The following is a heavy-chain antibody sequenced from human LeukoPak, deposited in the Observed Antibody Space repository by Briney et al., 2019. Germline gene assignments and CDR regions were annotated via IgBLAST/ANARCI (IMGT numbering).Heavy chain of an antibody. CDR3: ARDYCSGGSCQLDY. V-gene: IGHV3-30-3*01. D-gene: IGHD2-15*01. CDR1: GFTFSNYA. Sequence: GGSLRLSCVASGFTFSNYAMHWVRQTPGRGLEWVAVISYDGGNKYYADSVKGRFTISRDNSKNTLYLQMNSLRAEDTAVYYCARDYCSGGSCQLDYWGQGTLVTVSS. J-gene: IGHJ4*02. CDR2: ISYDGGNK.